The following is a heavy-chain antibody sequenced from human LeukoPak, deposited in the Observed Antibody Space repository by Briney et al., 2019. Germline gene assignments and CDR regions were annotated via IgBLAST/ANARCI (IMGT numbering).Heavy chain of an antibody. J-gene: IGHJ6*03. D-gene: IGHD3-16*01. Sequence: GGSLRLSCAASGFTFSTYAMTWVRQAPGEGLEWVSGISSIGGSTYYADSVKGRFTISRDNSKNTLYLQMNSLRAEDTAVYYCAQGGHDYSYMHVWGKGTTVTVSS. V-gene: IGHV3-23*01. CDR1: GFTFSTYA. CDR3: AQGGHDYSYMHV. CDR2: ISSIGGST.